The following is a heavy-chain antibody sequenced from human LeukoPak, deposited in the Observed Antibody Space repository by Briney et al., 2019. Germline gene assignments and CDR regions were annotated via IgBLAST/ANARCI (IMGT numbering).Heavy chain of an antibody. Sequence: GGSLRLSCAASGFXFSSYSIHWVRQAPGTGLEWVAVTSSDENFKYYADSVRGRLTISRDNSKNTLYLQMNSLRAEDTGVYYCARDPVPAAARHFDYWGRGTLVTVSS. D-gene: IGHD2-2*01. CDR1: GFXFSSYS. J-gene: IGHJ4*02. CDR2: TSSDENFK. CDR3: ARDPVPAAARHFDY. V-gene: IGHV3-30-3*01.